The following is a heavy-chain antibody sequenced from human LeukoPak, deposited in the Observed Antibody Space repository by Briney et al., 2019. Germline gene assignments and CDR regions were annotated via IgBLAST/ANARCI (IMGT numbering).Heavy chain of an antibody. CDR2: IKEDGSEK. CDR3: ARMAGLSWFDP. CDR1: GFTFSNYW. J-gene: IGHJ5*02. Sequence: PGGSLRLSCAASGFTFSNYWISWVRQAPGKGLEWVANIKEDGSEKYYVDSVKGRFTISRDNAKNSLYLQMNSLRAEDTAVYYCARMAGLSWFDPWGQGTLVTVSS. V-gene: IGHV3-7*01. D-gene: IGHD5-24*01.